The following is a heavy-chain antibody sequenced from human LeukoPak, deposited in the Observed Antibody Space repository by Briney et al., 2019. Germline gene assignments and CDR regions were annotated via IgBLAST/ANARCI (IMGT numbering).Heavy chain of an antibody. CDR2: ISYDGSNK. D-gene: IGHD1-26*01. Sequence: GRSLRLSCAASGFTFSSYAMHWVRQAPGKGLEWVAVISYDGSNKYYADSVKGRFTISRDNSKNTLYLQMNSLRAEDTAVYYCARDLGRATGDYWGQGTLVTVSS. CDR3: ARDLGRATGDY. J-gene: IGHJ4*02. CDR1: GFTFSSYA. V-gene: IGHV3-30*04.